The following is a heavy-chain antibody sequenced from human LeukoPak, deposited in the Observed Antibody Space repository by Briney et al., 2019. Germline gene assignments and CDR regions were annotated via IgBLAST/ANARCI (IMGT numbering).Heavy chain of an antibody. Sequence: GESLKISCKGSGYSFTNFWIGWVRQMPGKGLEWMGSVYPGDADTRYSPSFQGQVTVSADKSISTAYLEWSSLKASDTAMYYCARTARDPYYYDSSGYGYFQHWGQGTLVTVSS. CDR2: VYPGDADT. J-gene: IGHJ1*01. CDR3: ARTARDPYYYDSSGYGYFQH. V-gene: IGHV5-51*01. CDR1: GYSFTNFW. D-gene: IGHD3-22*01.